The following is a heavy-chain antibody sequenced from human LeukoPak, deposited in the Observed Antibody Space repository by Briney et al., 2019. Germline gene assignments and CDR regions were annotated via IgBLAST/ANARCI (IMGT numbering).Heavy chain of an antibody. CDR3: ARGYYGSGSYFLDD. CDR1: GFSFSSYA. Sequence: GGSLRLSCEASGFSFSSYALSWVRQAPGRGLEWVSAISGSGGNTYYADSVKGRFTISRDNAKNSLYLQMNSLRDEDTAVYYCARGYYGSGSYFLDDWGQGTLVTVSS. D-gene: IGHD3-10*01. J-gene: IGHJ4*02. V-gene: IGHV3-23*01. CDR2: ISGSGGNT.